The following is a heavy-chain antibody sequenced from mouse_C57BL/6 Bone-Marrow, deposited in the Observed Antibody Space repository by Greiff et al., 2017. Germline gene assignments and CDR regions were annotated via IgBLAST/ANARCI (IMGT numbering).Heavy chain of an antibody. CDR2: INPGSGGT. J-gene: IGHJ1*03. CDR1: GYAFTNYL. V-gene: IGHV1-54*01. Sequence: VQLQQSGAELVRPGTSVKVSCKASGYAFTNYLIEWVKQRPGQGLEWIGVINPGSGGTNYNEKFKGKATLTADKSSSTAYMQLSSLTSEDSAVYFCARKGFDGYYLYWYFDVWGTGTTVTVSS. D-gene: IGHD2-3*01. CDR3: ARKGFDGYYLYWYFDV.